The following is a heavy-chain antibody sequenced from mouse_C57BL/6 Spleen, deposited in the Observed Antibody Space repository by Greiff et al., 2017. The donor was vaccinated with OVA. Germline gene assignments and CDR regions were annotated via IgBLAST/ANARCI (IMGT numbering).Heavy chain of an antibody. Sequence: DVKLQESGPGLVKPSQSLSLTCSVTGYSITSGYYWNWIRQFPGNKLEWMGYISYDGSNNYNPSLKNRISITRDTSKNQFFLKLNSVTTEDTATYYCAVYGSSFAYWGQGTLVTVSA. D-gene: IGHD1-1*01. CDR3: AVYGSSFAY. V-gene: IGHV3-6*01. CDR1: GYSITSGYY. J-gene: IGHJ3*01. CDR2: ISYDGSN.